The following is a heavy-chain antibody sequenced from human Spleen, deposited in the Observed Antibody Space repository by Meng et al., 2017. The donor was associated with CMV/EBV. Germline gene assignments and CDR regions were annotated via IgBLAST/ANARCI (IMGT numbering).Heavy chain of an antibody. CDR1: GGTFSSHA. CDR2: IIPIVGIT. CDR3: ARDSRGSTWYLLAGYYYGSGV. J-gene: IGHJ6*02. D-gene: IGHD6-13*01. V-gene: IGHV1-69*04. Sequence: SVKVSCKASGGTFSSHAISWVRQAPGQGLEWMGSIIPIVGITDYAQKFQGRVTIIADKSTSTVYMELSSLRSEDTAVYYCARDSRGSTWYLLAGYYYGSGVWGQGTTVTVSS.